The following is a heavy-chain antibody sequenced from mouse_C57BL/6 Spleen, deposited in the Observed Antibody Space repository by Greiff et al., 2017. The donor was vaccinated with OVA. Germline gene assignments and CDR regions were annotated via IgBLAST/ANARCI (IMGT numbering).Heavy chain of an antibody. J-gene: IGHJ4*01. Sequence: VQLQQPGAELVMPGASVTLSCKASGYTFTSSWMHWVKQRPGQGLEWIGELDPSDSYTNYNQKFKGKSTLTVDKSSSTAYMQLSSLTSEDSAVYYCARGTTVVRYAMDYWGQGTSVTVSS. CDR3: ARGTTVVRYAMDY. CDR2: LDPSDSYT. V-gene: IGHV1-69*01. CDR1: GYTFTSSW. D-gene: IGHD1-1*01.